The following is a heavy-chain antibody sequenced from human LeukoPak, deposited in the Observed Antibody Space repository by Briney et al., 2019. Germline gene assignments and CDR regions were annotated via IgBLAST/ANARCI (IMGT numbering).Heavy chain of an antibody. Sequence: GASVKVSCKASGYTFTSYDINWVRQATGQGLEWMGWMNPNSGNTGYAQKFQGRVTMTRNTSISTAYMELSSLRSEDTAVYYCARGRSRLYYYDSSGNDAFDIWGQGTMDTVSS. CDR3: ARGRSRLYYYDSSGNDAFDI. J-gene: IGHJ3*02. V-gene: IGHV1-8*01. CDR1: GYTFTSYD. D-gene: IGHD3-22*01. CDR2: MNPNSGNT.